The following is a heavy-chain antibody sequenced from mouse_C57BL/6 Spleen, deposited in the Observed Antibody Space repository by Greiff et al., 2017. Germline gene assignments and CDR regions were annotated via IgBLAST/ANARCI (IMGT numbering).Heavy chain of an antibody. D-gene: IGHD2-1*01. CDR3: ARNYGNYYAMDY. V-gene: IGHV1-69*01. CDR2: IDPSDSYT. J-gene: IGHJ4*01. Sequence: VKLQQPGAELVMPGASVKLSCKASGYTFTSYWMHWVKQRPGQGLEWIGEIDPSDSYTNYNQKFKGKSTLTVDKASSTAYMQLSSLTSEDSAVXYCARNYGNYYAMDYWGQGTSVTVSS. CDR1: GYTFTSYW.